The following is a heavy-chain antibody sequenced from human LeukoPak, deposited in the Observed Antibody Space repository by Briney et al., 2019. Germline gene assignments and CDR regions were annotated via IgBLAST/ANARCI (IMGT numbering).Heavy chain of an antibody. CDR2: INHSGSI. V-gene: IGHV4-34*01. CDR1: GGSFSGYY. D-gene: IGHD7-27*01. CDR3: ASCPHHLSLTGDIKGAFDI. Sequence: SETLSLTCAVYGGSFSGYYWSWIRQPPGKGLEWIGEINHSGSINYNPSLKSRVTISVDTSKNQFSLKLSSVTAADTAVYYCASCPHHLSLTGDIKGAFDIWGQGTMVTVSS. J-gene: IGHJ3*02.